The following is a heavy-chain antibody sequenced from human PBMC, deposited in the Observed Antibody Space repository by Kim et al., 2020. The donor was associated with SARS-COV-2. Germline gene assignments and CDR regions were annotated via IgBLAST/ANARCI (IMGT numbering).Heavy chain of an antibody. J-gene: IGHJ4*02. Sequence: GGSLRLSCAASGFTFSSYAMHWVRQAPGKGLEWVAVISYDGSNKYYADSVKGRFTISRDNSKNTLYLQMNSLRAEDTAVYYCARDPYDYVCGSYRYFEAPYLDYWGPGTLVTVSS. D-gene: IGHD3-16*02. CDR1: GFTFSSYA. V-gene: IGHV3-30*04. CDR3: ARDPYDYVCGSYRYFEAPYLDY. CDR2: ISYDGSNK.